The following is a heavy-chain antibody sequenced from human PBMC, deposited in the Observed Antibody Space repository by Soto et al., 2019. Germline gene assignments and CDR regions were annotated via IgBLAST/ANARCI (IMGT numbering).Heavy chain of an antibody. CDR3: AREVETFDY. V-gene: IGHV4-59*01. D-gene: IGHD1-26*01. CDR1: GGSISSYY. J-gene: IGHJ4*02. CDR2: IYYSGST. Sequence: ASETLSLTCTVSGGSISSYYWSWIRQPPGKGLEWIGYIYYSGSTNYNPSLKSRVTISVDTSKNQFSLKLSSVTAADTAVYYCAREVETFDYWGQGTLVTVSS.